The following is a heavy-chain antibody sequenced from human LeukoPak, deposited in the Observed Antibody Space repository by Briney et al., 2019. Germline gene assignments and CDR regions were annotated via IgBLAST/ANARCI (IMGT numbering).Heavy chain of an antibody. J-gene: IGHJ4*02. Sequence: ASVKVSCKASGYTFTGYYMHWVRQAPGQGLEWMGWINPNSGGTNYAQKFQGRVTMTRDTSISTAYMELSRLRSDDTAVYYCARVGASFYDYVWGSYRPLDYWGQGTLVTVSS. CDR2: INPNSGGT. V-gene: IGHV1-2*02. D-gene: IGHD3-16*02. CDR1: GYTFTGYY. CDR3: ARVGASFYDYVWGSYRPLDY.